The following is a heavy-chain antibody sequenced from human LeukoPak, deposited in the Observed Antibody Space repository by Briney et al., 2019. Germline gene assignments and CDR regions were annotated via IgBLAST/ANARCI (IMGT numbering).Heavy chain of an antibody. D-gene: IGHD6-13*01. Sequence: SGGSLRLSCAASGFTFSSYEMNWVRQAPGKGLEWVSVIYSGGSTYYADSVKGRFTISRDNSKNTLYLQMNSLRAEDTAVYYCARGSGYSSSWYGTDYWGQGTLVTVSS. J-gene: IGHJ4*02. CDR3: ARGSGYSSSWYGTDY. V-gene: IGHV3-66*01. CDR2: IYSGGST. CDR1: GFTFSSYE.